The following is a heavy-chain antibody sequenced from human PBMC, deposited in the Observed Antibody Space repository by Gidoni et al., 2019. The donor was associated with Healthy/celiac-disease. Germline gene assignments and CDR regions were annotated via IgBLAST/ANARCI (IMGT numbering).Heavy chain of an antibody. CDR3: AGEGAPSYSSTSEDYYGMDV. CDR1: GGTFSSYA. J-gene: IGHJ6*02. D-gene: IGHD6-13*01. Sequence: QVQLVQSGAEVKKPGSSVKVSCKSSGGTFSSYAISWVRQAPGQGLEWMGGIIPIFGTANYAQKFQGRVTITADESTSTAYMELSSLRSEDTAVYYCAGEGAPSYSSTSEDYYGMDVWGQGTTVTVSS. V-gene: IGHV1-69*01. CDR2: IIPIFGTA.